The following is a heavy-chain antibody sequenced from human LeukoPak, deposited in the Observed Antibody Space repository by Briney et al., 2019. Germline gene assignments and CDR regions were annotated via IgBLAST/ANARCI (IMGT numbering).Heavy chain of an antibody. D-gene: IGHD6-19*01. CDR3: ARGKSVAGPGSHWFDP. CDR1: GFTFSSYA. CDR2: ISYDGSNK. Sequence: PGRSLRLCCAASGFTFSSYAMHWVRQAPGKGLEWVAVISYDGSNKYYADSVKGRFTISRDNSKNTLYLQMNSLRAEDTAVYYCARGKSVAGPGSHWFDPWGQGTLVTVSS. V-gene: IGHV3-30*04. J-gene: IGHJ5*02.